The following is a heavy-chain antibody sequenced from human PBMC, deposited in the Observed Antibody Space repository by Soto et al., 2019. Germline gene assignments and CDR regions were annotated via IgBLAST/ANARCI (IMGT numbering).Heavy chain of an antibody. V-gene: IGHV3-7*03. CDR3: ARDFSLDY. J-gene: IGHJ4*02. CDR2: IKEDGSEK. Sequence: VGSLRLSCAASGFNFSTYWMTWVCQAPVKGLEWVANIKEDGSEKYYVDSVKGRFTISRENAKNSVYLQMNSLRAEDTAVYYCARDFSLDYWGQGTLVTVSS. CDR1: GFNFSTYW.